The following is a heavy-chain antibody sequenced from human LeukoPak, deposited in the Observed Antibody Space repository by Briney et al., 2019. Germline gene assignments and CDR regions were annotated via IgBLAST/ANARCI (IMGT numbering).Heavy chain of an antibody. Sequence: ASVKVSCKASGGTFSSYAISWVRQAPGQGLEWMGKIIPILGIANYAQKFQGRVTITADKSTSTAYMELSSLRSEDTAVYYCARGAQYCSSTSCPNWLDPWGQGTLVTVSS. V-gene: IGHV1-69*04. CDR1: GGTFSSYA. D-gene: IGHD2-2*01. CDR2: IIPILGIA. J-gene: IGHJ5*02. CDR3: ARGAQYCSSTSCPNWLDP.